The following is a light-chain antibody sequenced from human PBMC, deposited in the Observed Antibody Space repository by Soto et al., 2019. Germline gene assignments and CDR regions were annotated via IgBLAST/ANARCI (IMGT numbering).Light chain of an antibody. J-gene: IGLJ3*02. CDR2: EVT. CDR3: SSYTTDYTQV. Sequence: QSVLSQPASVSGSPGQSITISCTGTSNDVGYYNYVSWYQQHPGQAPKLMISEVTTRPSGVSDRFSGSKSGNTASLTISRLQAEDEAHYYCSSYTTDYTQVFGGGTKLTVL. V-gene: IGLV2-14*01. CDR1: SNDVGYYNY.